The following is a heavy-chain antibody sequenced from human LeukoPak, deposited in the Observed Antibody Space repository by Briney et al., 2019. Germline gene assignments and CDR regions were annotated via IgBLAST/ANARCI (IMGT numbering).Heavy chain of an antibody. Sequence: SVKVSCKASGFTFSSSGMQWVRQARGQRLEWIGWIVVGSGNTNYAQKFQERVTITRDMSTSTAYMELSSLRSEDTAVYYCALSTLTSSAGLDYWGQGTLVTVSS. CDR3: ALSTLTSSAGLDY. V-gene: IGHV1-58*02. CDR2: IVVGSGNT. J-gene: IGHJ4*02. D-gene: IGHD4-17*01. CDR1: GFTFSSSG.